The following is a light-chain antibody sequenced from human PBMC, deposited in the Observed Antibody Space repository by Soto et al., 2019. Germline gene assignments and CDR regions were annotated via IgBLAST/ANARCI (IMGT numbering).Light chain of an antibody. V-gene: IGLV2-14*01. J-gene: IGLJ1*01. CDR1: SSDVGDYNY. CDR2: DVS. CDR3: SSYTSSSALV. Sequence: QSALTQPASVSGSPGQSITISCTGTSSDVGDYNYVSWYQQHPGKAPKVMIYDVSNRPSGVSNRFSGSKSGNTASLTIFGLQAEDEADYYCSSYTSSSALVFGTGTKLT.